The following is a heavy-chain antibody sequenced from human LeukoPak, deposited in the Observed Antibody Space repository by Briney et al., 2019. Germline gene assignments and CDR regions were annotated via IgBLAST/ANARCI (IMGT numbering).Heavy chain of an antibody. CDR1: GGSISSYY. J-gene: IGHJ4*02. Sequence: SETLSLTCTVSGGSISSYYWSWIRQPPGKGLEWIGYIYYSGSTYYNPSLKSRVTISVDTSKDQFSLKLSSVTAADTAVYYCARLPLPYYYGSGSYVDYWGQGTLVTVSS. CDR2: IYYSGST. D-gene: IGHD3-10*01. V-gene: IGHV4-59*06. CDR3: ARLPLPYYYGSGSYVDY.